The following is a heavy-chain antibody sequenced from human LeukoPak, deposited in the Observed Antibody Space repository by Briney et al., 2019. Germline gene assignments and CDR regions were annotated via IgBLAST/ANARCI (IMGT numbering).Heavy chain of an antibody. D-gene: IGHD3-10*01. J-gene: IGHJ4*02. Sequence: GGSLRLSCAASGFTFSDYYMSWVRQAPGKGLKWVSAMSGSGGSTYYADSVKGRFTISRDNSENTLYLQMNSLRTEDTAVYYCAKVGQEYYFDYWGQGTLVTVPS. CDR1: GFTFSDYY. CDR2: MSGSGGST. CDR3: AKVGQEYYFDY. V-gene: IGHV3-23*01.